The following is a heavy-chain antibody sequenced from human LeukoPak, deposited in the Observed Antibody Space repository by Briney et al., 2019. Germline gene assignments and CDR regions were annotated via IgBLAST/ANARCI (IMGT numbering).Heavy chain of an antibody. D-gene: IGHD3-3*02. V-gene: IGHV1-18*01. CDR1: GGTFRSYA. CDR3: ARDPRSMLYYYYCMDV. J-gene: IGHJ6*02. CDR2: ISAYNGNT. Sequence: ASVKVSCKASGGTFRSYAISWVRQAPGQGLEWMGWISAYNGNTNYAQKLQGRVTMTTDTSTSTAYMEMRSLRSDDTAVYYCARDPRSMLYYYYCMDVWGQGTTVTVSS.